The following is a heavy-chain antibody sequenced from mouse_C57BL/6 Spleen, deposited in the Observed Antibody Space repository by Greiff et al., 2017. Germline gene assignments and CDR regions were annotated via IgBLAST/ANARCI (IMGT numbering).Heavy chain of an antibody. CDR2: INPSYSYP. CDR3: SRKITTVVATEYFDV. V-gene: IGHV1-69*01. D-gene: IGHD1-1*01. CDR1: GYTFTSYW. J-gene: IGHJ1*03. Sequence: QVQLQQPGAELVMPGASVKLSCKASGYTFTSYWMHWVKQRPGQGLEWIGEINPSYSYPTYNQKFKGKSTLTVYKSSSTAYMQLSSLTSEDSAVFYCSRKITTVVATEYFDVWGTGTTVTVSS.